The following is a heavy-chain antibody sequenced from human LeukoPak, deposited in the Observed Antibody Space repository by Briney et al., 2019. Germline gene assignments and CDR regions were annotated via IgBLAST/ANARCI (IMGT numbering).Heavy chain of an antibody. CDR1: GGSFSCYY. V-gene: IGHV4-34*01. CDR3: ARGGEYSSSSGSS. CDR2: INHSGST. D-gene: IGHD6-6*01. J-gene: IGHJ5*02. Sequence: SETLSLTCAVYGGSFSCYYWSWIRQPPGKGLEWIGEINHSGSTNYNPSLKSRVTISVDTSKNQFSLKLSSVTAADTAVYYCARGGEYSSSSGSSWGQGTLVTVSS.